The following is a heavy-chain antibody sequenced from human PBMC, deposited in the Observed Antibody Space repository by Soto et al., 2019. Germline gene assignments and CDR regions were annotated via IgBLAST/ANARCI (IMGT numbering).Heavy chain of an antibody. Sequence: PSETLFLTCTVSGCSISSSSYYWGWIRQPPGKGLEWIGSIYYSGSTYYNPSLKSRVTISVDTSKNQFSLKPSSVTAADTAVYYCARHGGVVAATQGGIDYWGQGTLVTVSS. CDR1: GCSISSSSYY. CDR3: ARHGGVVAATQGGIDY. J-gene: IGHJ4*02. V-gene: IGHV4-39*01. CDR2: IYYSGST. D-gene: IGHD2-15*01.